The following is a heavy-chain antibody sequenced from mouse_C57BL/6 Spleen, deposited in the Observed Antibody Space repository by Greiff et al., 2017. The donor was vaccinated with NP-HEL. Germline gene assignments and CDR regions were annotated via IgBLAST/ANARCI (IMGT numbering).Heavy chain of an antibody. CDR1: GYSFTDYN. V-gene: IGHV1-39*01. D-gene: IGHD3-1*01. Sequence: VQLQQSGPELVKPGASVKISCKASGYSFTDYNMNWVKQSNGKSLEWIGVINPNYGTTSYNQKFKGKATLTVDQSSRTAYMHLNSLTSADSAVDYCARVGAGYVGYYFDYWGQGTTLTVSS. J-gene: IGHJ2*01. CDR3: ARVGAGYVGYYFDY. CDR2: INPNYGTT.